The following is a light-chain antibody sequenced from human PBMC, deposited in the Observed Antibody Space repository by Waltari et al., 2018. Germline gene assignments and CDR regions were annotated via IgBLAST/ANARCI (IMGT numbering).Light chain of an antibody. CDR3: QQYDNLPLT. CDR1: QDISNY. J-gene: IGKJ4*01. CDR2: DAS. V-gene: IGKV1-33*01. Sequence: IQMTQSPSSLSASVVDRVTLTCQASQDISNYLNWYQQKPGKAPKLLIYDASNLETGVPSSFSGSGSGTDFTFTISSLQPEDIATYYCQQYDNLPLTFGGGTKVEIK.